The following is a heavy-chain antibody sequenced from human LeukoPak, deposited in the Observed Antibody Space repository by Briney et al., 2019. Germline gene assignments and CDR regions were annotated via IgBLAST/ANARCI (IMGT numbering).Heavy chain of an antibody. CDR3: AMGGYYYGSGSYYKSSGY. V-gene: IGHV1-3*01. D-gene: IGHD3-10*01. J-gene: IGHJ4*02. CDR1: GYTFTSYA. CDR2: INAGNGNT. Sequence: ASVKVSCKASGYTFTSYAMHWVRQAPGQRLEWMGWINAGNGNTKYSQKFQGRVTVTRDTSASTAYMELSSLRSEDTAVYYCAMGGYYYGSGSYYKSSGYWGQGTLVTVSS.